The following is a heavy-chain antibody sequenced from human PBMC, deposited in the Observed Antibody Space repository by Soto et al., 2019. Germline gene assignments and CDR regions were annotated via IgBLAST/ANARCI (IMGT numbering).Heavy chain of an antibody. D-gene: IGHD6-6*01. CDR2: INQDGSVK. CDR3: ARIGYSSSSFDY. V-gene: IGHV3-7*01. CDR1: GFTFNHYW. J-gene: IGHJ4*02. Sequence: EVQLVESGGGLVQPGGSLTLSCAASGFTFNHYWMSWVRQAPGKGLEWLANINQDGSVKYYADSVKGRITSSRDNAKTSVYLQVSSLRAEDTAVYYCARIGYSSSSFDYWGQGTLVTVPS.